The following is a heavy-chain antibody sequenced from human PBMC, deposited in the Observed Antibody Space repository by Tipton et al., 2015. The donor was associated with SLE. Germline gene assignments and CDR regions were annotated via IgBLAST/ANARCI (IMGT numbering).Heavy chain of an antibody. CDR3: ARERDSSSWNDAFQI. V-gene: IGHV4-38-2*02. CDR1: GGSISSHY. CDR2: IYHSGST. J-gene: IGHJ3*02. D-gene: IGHD6-13*01. Sequence: TLSLTCTVSGGSISSHYWSWIRQPPGKGLEWIGSIYHSGSTYYNPSPKSRVTISVDTSKNQFSLKLSSVTAADTAVYYCARERDSSSWNDAFQIWGQGTTVTVSS.